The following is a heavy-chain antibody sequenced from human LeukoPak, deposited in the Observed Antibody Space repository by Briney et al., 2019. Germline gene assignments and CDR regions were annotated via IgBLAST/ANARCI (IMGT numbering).Heavy chain of an antibody. V-gene: IGHV4-59*01. CDR1: GASINSDF. J-gene: IGHJ5*02. CDR2: IYYSGST. D-gene: IGHD3-10*01. CDR3: ARDSGRESGSYYIRFDP. Sequence: SETLSLTCTVSGASINSDFWSWIRQPPGKGLEWIGYIYYSGSTYYNPSLKSRVTISVDTSKSHFSLKLSSVTAADTAVYYCARDSGRESGSYYIRFDPWGQGTLVTVSS.